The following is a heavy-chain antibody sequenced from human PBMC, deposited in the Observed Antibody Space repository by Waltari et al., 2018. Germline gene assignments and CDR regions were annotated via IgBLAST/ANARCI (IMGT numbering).Heavy chain of an antibody. CDR2: ISSSSSTI. D-gene: IGHD1-26*01. Sequence: EVQLVESGGGLVQPGGSLRLSCAASGFTFSSYSMHWVRQAPGKGLEWVSYISSSSSTIYYADSVKGRFTISRDNAKNSLYLQMNSLRAEDTAVYYCARGFRIVGATGLFDYWGQGTLVTVSS. J-gene: IGHJ4*02. CDR1: GFTFSSYS. V-gene: IGHV3-48*04. CDR3: ARGFRIVGATGLFDY.